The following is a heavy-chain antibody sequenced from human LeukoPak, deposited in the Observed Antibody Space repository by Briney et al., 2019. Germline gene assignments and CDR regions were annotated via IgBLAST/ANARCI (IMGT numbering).Heavy chain of an antibody. D-gene: IGHD3-9*01. Sequence: PSETLSLTCTVSGGSISTSSYYWGWVRQPPGKGLEWIGNIFYSGSTYYNPSLKSRVTISVDTSKNQFSLKLSSVTAADTAVYYCARGRHYYDILTGEDYFDYWGQGTLVTVSS. CDR1: GGSISTSSYY. CDR3: ARGRHYYDILTGEDYFDY. V-gene: IGHV4-39*07. CDR2: IFYSGST. J-gene: IGHJ4*02.